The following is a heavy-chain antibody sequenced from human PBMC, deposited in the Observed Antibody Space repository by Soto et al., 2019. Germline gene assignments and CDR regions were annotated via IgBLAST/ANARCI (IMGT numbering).Heavy chain of an antibody. CDR3: ARNGGQLLHLAV. CDR2: INAGNGNT. Sequence: ASVKVSCKASGYTFTSYAMHWVRQAPGQRLEWMGWINAGNGNTKYSQKFQGRVTITRDTSASTAYMELSSLRSEDTAVYYCARNGGQLLHLAVWGQGTLVTVSS. D-gene: IGHD3-16*01. CDR1: GYTFTSYA. J-gene: IGHJ4*02. V-gene: IGHV1-3*01.